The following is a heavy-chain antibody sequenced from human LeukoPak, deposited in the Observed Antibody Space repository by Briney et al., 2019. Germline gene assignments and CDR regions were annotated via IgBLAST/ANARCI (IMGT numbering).Heavy chain of an antibody. CDR3: ARVVTRNYYGSGSYGFMDY. CDR2: IYHSGST. Sequence: PSGTLSLTCAVSGGSISSSNWWSWVRQPPGKGLEWIGEIYHSGSTNYNPSLKSRVTISVDKSKNQFSLKLSSVTAADTAVYYCARVVTRNYYGSGSYGFMDYWGQGTLVTVSS. V-gene: IGHV4-4*02. D-gene: IGHD3-10*01. J-gene: IGHJ4*02. CDR1: GGSISSSNW.